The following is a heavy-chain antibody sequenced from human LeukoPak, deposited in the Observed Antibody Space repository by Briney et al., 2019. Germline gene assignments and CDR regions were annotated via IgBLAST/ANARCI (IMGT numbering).Heavy chain of an antibody. Sequence: PGGSLRLSCAASGFTFSNYWMSWVRQAPGKGLEWVANIKQDGSDKYYVDSVKGRFTISRDNAKNSLFLQMNGLRAEDTAVYYCATYCSGGSCYYSDAFDFWGQGTMVTVSS. CDR1: GFTFSNYW. D-gene: IGHD2-15*01. V-gene: IGHV3-7*01. CDR3: ATYCSGGSCYYSDAFDF. J-gene: IGHJ3*01. CDR2: IKQDGSDK.